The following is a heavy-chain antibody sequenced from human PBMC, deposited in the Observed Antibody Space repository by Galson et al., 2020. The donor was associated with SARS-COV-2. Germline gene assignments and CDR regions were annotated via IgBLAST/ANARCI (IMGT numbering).Heavy chain of an antibody. Sequence: GGSLRLSCAASGFTFSSYAMHWVRQAPGKGLEWVAVISYDGSNKYYADSVKGRFTIPRDNSKNTLYLQMNSLRAEDTAVYYCARVGSGSYLYYFDYWGQGTLVTVSS. CDR2: ISYDGSNK. V-gene: IGHV3-30*04. CDR1: GFTFSSYA. CDR3: ARVGSGSYLYYFDY. D-gene: IGHD1-26*01. J-gene: IGHJ4*02.